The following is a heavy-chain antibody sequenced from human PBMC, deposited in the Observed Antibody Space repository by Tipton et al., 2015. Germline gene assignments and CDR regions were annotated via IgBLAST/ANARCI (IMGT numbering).Heavy chain of an antibody. Sequence: SLRLSCAASGFSFSSYTMNWVRQAPGKGLEWVSSIRGNGRYKYYVDSVKGRFTISRDDAKNSLYLQMNSLRAEDTAFYYCAGAPDPLPSYYSYGLDVWGQGTTVTVSS. CDR1: GFSFSSYT. CDR2: IRGNGRYK. V-gene: IGHV3-21*01. CDR3: AGAPDPLPSYYSYGLDV. J-gene: IGHJ6*02. D-gene: IGHD2-8*01.